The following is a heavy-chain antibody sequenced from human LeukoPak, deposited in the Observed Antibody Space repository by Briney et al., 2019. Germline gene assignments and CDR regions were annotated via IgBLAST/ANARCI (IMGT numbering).Heavy chain of an antibody. V-gene: IGHV3-23*01. CDR3: ARDLAWGAFDY. CDR2: VSPPGGGT. J-gene: IGHJ4*02. CDR1: GFTFSNHG. D-gene: IGHD3-16*01. Sequence: GGSLRLSCAASGFTFSNHGMNWVRQAPGKGLEWLSGVSPPGGGTCYADSVKGRFTISRDDSKNTLSQQMNSLRVEDTAVYYCARDLAWGAFDYWGQGTLVTVSS.